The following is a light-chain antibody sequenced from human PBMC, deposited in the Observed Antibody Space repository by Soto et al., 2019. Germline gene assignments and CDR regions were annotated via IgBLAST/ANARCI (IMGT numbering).Light chain of an antibody. Sequence: QSVLTQPASVSGSPGESITISCTGTVSDVRDYDYVSWYQHHHRKAPTPMIYEVSNRPSGVSNRFSGSKSGNTASLTISGLQAEDEADYFCSSYTSSQAYVFGTGTKVTVL. V-gene: IGLV2-14*01. CDR2: EVS. CDR1: VSDVRDYDY. CDR3: SSYTSSQAYV. J-gene: IGLJ1*01.